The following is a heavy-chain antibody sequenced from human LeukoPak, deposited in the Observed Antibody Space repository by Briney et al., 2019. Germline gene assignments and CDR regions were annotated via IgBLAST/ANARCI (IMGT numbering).Heavy chain of an antibody. J-gene: IGHJ4*02. CDR1: GGTFSSYA. V-gene: IGHV1-69*04. CDR3: ARVTAVAGTLLDY. D-gene: IGHD6-19*01. Sequence: SVKVSCKASGGTFSSYAISWVRQAPGQGLEWMGRIIPILGIANYAQKFQGRVTITTDKSTSTAYMELSSLRSEDTAVYYCARVTAVAGTLLDYWGQGTLVTVSS. CDR2: IIPILGIA.